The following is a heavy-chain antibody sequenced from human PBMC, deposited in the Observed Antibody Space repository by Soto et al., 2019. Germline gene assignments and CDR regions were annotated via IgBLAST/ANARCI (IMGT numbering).Heavy chain of an antibody. D-gene: IGHD3-10*01. J-gene: IGHJ6*02. V-gene: IGHV1-3*01. CDR3: SSGPLVWGEV. Sequence: QVQLVQSGAEVKKPGASVKVSCKASGYTFTSYAMHWVRQAPGQRLEWMGWINAGNGNTKYSQKFQGRVTITRDTSGRTAYVELSSMRSEDTAVYYLSSGPLVWGEVWGQGPTVTVSS. CDR2: INAGNGNT. CDR1: GYTFTSYA.